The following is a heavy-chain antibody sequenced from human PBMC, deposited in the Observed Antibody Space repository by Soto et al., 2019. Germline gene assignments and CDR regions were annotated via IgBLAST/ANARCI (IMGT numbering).Heavy chain of an antibody. Sequence: SVKVSCKASGGTFSSYAISWVRQAPGQGLEWMGGIIPIFGTANYAQKFQGRVTITADESTSTAYMELSSLRSEDTAVYYCATIAVAGTFHPGYWGQGTLVTSPQ. V-gene: IGHV1-69*13. D-gene: IGHD6-19*01. CDR2: IIPIFGTA. CDR3: ATIAVAGTFHPGY. J-gene: IGHJ4*02. CDR1: GGTFSSYA.